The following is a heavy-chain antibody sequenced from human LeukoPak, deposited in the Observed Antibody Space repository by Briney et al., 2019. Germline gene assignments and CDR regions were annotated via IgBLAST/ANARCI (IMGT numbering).Heavy chain of an antibody. CDR1: GGSFSGYY. D-gene: IGHD6-6*01. J-gene: IGHJ4*02. Sequence: SETLSLTCAVYGGSFSGYYWSWIRQPPGKGLEWIGEINHSGSTNYNPSLKSRVTISVDTSKNQFSLKLSSVTAADTAVYYCARGIRAARLDYWGQGTLVTVSS. CDR2: INHSGST. CDR3: ARGIRAARLDY. V-gene: IGHV4-34*01.